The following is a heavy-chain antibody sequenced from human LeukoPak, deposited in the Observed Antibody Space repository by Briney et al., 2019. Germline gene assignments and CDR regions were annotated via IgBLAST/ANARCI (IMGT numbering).Heavy chain of an antibody. CDR1: GFTFSSYW. V-gene: IGHV3-74*01. CDR2: INSDGSST. D-gene: IGHD3-9*01. J-gene: IGHJ4*02. Sequence: PGGSLRLSCAASGFTFSSYWMHWVRQAPGKGLVWVSRINSDGSSTSYADSVKGRFTISRDNAKNTLCLQMNSLRAEDTAIYYCAKDAGGTSYYPFDYWGQGTPVTISS. CDR3: AKDAGGTSYYPFDY.